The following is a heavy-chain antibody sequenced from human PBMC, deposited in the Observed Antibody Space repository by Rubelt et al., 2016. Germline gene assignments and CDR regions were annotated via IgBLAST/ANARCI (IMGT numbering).Heavy chain of an antibody. J-gene: IGHJ4*02. CDR1: GGSFSGYY. Sequence: QVQLQQWGAGLLKPSETLSLTCAVYGGSFSGYYWSWIRQPPGKGLEWIGEINHSGSTNYNPSLKSRVTISVDTAKNQFSLKLSSVTAADTAVYYCVGGRFLEWVDYWGQGTLVTVSS. D-gene: IGHD3-3*01. CDR2: INHSGST. V-gene: IGHV4-34*01. CDR3: VGGRFLEWVDY.